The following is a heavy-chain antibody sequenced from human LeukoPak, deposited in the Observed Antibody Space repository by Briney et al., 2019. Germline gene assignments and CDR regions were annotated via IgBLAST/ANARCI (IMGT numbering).Heavy chain of an antibody. D-gene: IGHD1-26*01. CDR1: GFTFRNYA. CDR3: EKNSDSAADFDY. J-gene: IGHJ4*02. V-gene: IGHV3-23*01. CDR2: LSGGGGSR. Sequence: SGGSLRLSCVASGFTFRNYAMSWVRQAPGKGLEWVSSLSGGGGSRYYADSVTGRFTVSRDNSKNTLHLQMNSLRAEDTAIYYCEKNSDSAADFDYWGQGTLVTVSS.